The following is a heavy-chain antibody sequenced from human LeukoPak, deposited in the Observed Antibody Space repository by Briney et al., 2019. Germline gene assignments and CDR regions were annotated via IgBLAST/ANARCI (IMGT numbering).Heavy chain of an antibody. D-gene: IGHD6-13*01. Sequence: SETLSLTCAVYGGSFSGYYWSWIRQPPGKGLEWIGEINHSGSINYNPSLKRRVTISVDTSKNQFSLKLSSVTAADTAVYYCARRKSDRSSWFPGISNYFDYWGQGARVTVSS. CDR2: INHSGSI. CDR1: GGSFSGYY. CDR3: ARRKSDRSSWFPGISNYFDY. J-gene: IGHJ4*02. V-gene: IGHV4-34*01.